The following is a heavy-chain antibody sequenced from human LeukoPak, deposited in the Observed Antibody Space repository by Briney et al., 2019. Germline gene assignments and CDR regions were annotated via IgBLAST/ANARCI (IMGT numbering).Heavy chain of an antibody. J-gene: IGHJ4*02. V-gene: IGHV3-48*01. D-gene: IGHD3-22*01. Sequence: QPAGSLRLSCAASGFTFSSYSMNWVRQAPGKGLEWVSYISSSSSTIYYADSVKGRFTISRDNAKNSLYLQMNSLRAEDTAVYYCARDRYYDSSGYKREFDYWGQGAMLTVSS. CDR3: ARDRYYDSSGYKREFDY. CDR2: ISSSSSTI. CDR1: GFTFSSYS.